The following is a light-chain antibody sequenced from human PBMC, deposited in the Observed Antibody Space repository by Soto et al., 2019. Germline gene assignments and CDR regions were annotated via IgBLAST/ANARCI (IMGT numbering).Light chain of an antibody. V-gene: IGLV2-8*01. CDR3: TSYVGNDIWV. Sequence: QSVLTQPPSASGSPGQSVTISCTGTSSDVGAYKYVSWYQQYPGKAPKRMIYEVTKRPSGVPDRFSGSKSGNTASLTVSGLQAEDEADYYCTSYVGNDIWVFGGGTKVTVL. J-gene: IGLJ3*02. CDR1: SSDVGAYKY. CDR2: EVT.